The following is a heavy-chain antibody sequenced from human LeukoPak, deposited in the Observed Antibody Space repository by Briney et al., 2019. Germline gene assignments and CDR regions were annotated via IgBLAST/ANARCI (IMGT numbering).Heavy chain of an antibody. CDR3: ARTDVRLLYAIGDYYYYMGV. Sequence: SETLSLTCCVWGGPVRGFYWRWTPQPPGKAVVGRGEINYRGSTNYNPSLKSRVTLSVDTHKNQYSLKLSSVTAAHTAVYYCARTDVRLLYAIGDYYYYMGVWGKGTTVSVSS. V-gene: IGHV4-34*01. CDR1: GGPVRGFY. J-gene: IGHJ6*03. CDR2: INYRGST. D-gene: IGHD2-8*01.